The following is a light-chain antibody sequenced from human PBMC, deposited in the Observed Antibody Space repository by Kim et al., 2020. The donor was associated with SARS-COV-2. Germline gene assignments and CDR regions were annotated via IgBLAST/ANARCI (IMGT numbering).Light chain of an antibody. CDR2: AYN. CDR3: QSYDKSLSGWV. V-gene: IGLV1-40*01. CDR1: SSNIGADYD. J-gene: IGLJ3*02. Sequence: QRVTIYCTGSSSNIGADYDVHWYQQFPQAAPRLLIVAYNNRPSGVPDRFSCSKSGTAASLAITGLQAEDEADYYCQSYDKSLSGWVFGGGTQLTVL.